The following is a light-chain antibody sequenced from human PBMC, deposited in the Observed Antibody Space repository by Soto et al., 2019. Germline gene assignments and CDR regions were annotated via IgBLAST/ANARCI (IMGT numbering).Light chain of an antibody. V-gene: IGLV2-8*01. CDR3: SSYAGSDNWV. CDR2: AVS. CDR1: NSDVGFYNF. J-gene: IGLJ3*02. Sequence: QSALAQPPSASGSPGQSVTISCTGTNSDVGFYNFVSWYQQHPGKAPKLMIYAVSERPSGVPDRFSGSKSGNTASLTVSGLQADDEGDYYCSSYAGSDNWVFGGGTKVTVL.